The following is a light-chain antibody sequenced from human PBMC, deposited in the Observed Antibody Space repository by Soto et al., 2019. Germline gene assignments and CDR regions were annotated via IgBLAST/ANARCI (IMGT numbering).Light chain of an antibody. CDR2: VAS. CDR3: QQNQDIPPT. CDR1: QSIDTY. V-gene: IGKV1-39*01. J-gene: IGKJ1*01. Sequence: DIQMTQSPSSLSASVGDRVTVTCRASQSIDTYLDWYQQRPGQAPKLLIYVASTLQSGVPSRFSGSGFGTHFPLTISSLQPEDFATYYCQQNQDIPPTFGQGTRVERK.